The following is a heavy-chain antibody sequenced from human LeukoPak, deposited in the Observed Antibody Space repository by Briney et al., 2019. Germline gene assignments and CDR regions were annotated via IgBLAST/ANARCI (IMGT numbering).Heavy chain of an antibody. D-gene: IGHD7-27*01. J-gene: IGHJ3*02. CDR2: IKADGSEK. V-gene: IGHV3-7*03. CDR1: GFIFSNYW. CDR3: ARVQSGVILAFDI. Sequence: GGSLRLSCAASGFIFSNYWMSWVRQAPGKGLEWVANIKADGSEKYYVDSVKGRFTTSRGNSQKSLYLQMNSLRPEDTAVYYCARVQSGVILAFDIWGQGTMVTVSS.